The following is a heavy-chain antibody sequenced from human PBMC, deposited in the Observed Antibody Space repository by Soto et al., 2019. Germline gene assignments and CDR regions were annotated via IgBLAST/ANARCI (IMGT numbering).Heavy chain of an antibody. CDR1: GGSFSGYC. D-gene: IGHD6-19*01. CDR3: ERQSYSSGWYPYYYYGMDV. J-gene: IGHJ6*02. CDR2: INHSGST. Sequence: QVQLQQWGAGLLRPTETLSLTCAVYGGSFSGYCWSWIRQPPGKGLEWIGEINHSGSTNYNPSLKSRVTISVDTSKNQFSLKLSSVTAADTAVYYCERQSYSSGWYPYYYYGMDVWGQGTTVTVSS. V-gene: IGHV4-34*01.